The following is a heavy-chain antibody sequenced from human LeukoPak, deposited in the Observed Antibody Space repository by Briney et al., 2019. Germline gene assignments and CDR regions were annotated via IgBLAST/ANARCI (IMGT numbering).Heavy chain of an antibody. CDR3: ARALSRGYKNYYYYMDV. CDR1: GYTFTMYD. D-gene: IGHD3-22*01. J-gene: IGHJ6*03. Sequence: GASVTVSFKASGYTFTMYDINWVRQAPGQGVEWMGWMNPNSGNTGYAHKFQGRLTMTRHTSITTAYMELSSLRSEDTAVYYCARALSRGYKNYYYYMDVWGKGTTVTVSS. V-gene: IGHV1-8*01. CDR2: MNPNSGNT.